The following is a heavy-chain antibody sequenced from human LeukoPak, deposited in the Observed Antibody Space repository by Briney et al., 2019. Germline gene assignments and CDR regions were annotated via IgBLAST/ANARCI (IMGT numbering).Heavy chain of an antibody. CDR3: ARTYYYDSSGYPSFDP. CDR1: GGSISSYY. D-gene: IGHD3-22*01. CDR2: IYYSGST. J-gene: IGHJ5*02. V-gene: IGHV4-59*01. Sequence: TSETLSLTCTVSGGSISSYYWSWIRQPPGKGLEWIGYIYYSGSTNYNPSLKSRVTISVDTSKNQFSLKLSSVTAADTAVYYCARTYYYDSSGYPSFDPWGQGTLVTVSS.